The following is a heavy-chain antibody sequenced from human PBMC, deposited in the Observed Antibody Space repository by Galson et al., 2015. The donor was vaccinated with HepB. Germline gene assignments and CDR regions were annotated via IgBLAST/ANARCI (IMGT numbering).Heavy chain of an antibody. J-gene: IGHJ3*02. Sequence: SLRLSCAASGFTFSSYGMHWVRQAPGKGLEWVAFIRYDGSNKYYADSVKGRFTISRDNSKNTLYLQMNSLRAEDTAVYYCAKLRITMVRGVMNDAFDIWGQGTMVTVSS. D-gene: IGHD3-10*01. CDR1: GFTFSSYG. CDR3: AKLRITMVRGVMNDAFDI. V-gene: IGHV3-30*02. CDR2: IRYDGSNK.